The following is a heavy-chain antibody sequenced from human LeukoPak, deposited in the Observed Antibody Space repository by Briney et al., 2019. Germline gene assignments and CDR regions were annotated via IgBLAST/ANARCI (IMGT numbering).Heavy chain of an antibody. D-gene: IGHD4-17*01. V-gene: IGHV1-69*01. J-gene: IGHJ6*03. Sequence: SVKVSCKASGGTFSSYAISWVRQAPGQGLEWMGGFIPIFGTANYAQKFQGRVTITADESTSTAYMELSSLRSEDTAVYYCAREVATVPPGRNYYYYYMDVWGKGTTVTVSS. CDR1: GGTFSSYA. CDR2: FIPIFGTA. CDR3: AREVATVPPGRNYYYYYMDV.